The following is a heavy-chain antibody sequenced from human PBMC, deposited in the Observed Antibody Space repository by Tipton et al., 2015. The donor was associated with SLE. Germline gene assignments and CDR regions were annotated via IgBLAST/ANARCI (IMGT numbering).Heavy chain of an antibody. CDR1: GGSISSDDYY. J-gene: IGHJ4*02. D-gene: IGHD6-13*01. CDR2: TSKSGST. Sequence: TLSLTCTVSGGSISSDDYYWTWIRQHPGKGLEWIGYTSKSGSTYYTPSLKSRVTMSVDTSKNQFSLKLSSVTAADTAVYCCARPVSTLATVGGGYFDSWGQGTLVTVSS. V-gene: IGHV4-31*03. CDR3: ARPVSTLATVGGGYFDS.